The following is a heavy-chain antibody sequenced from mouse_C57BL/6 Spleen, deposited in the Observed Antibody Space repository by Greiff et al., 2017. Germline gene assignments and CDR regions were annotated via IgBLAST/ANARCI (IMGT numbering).Heavy chain of an antibody. CDR2: IYPGDGDT. CDR3: ARGRDGNYGFYFDY. J-gene: IGHJ2*01. V-gene: IGHV1-80*01. Sequence: QVQLHQSGAELVKPGASVKISCKASGYAFSSYWMNWVKQRPGKGLEWIGQIYPGDGDTNYNGKFKGKATLTADKSSSTAYMQLSSLTSEDSAVYFCARGRDGNYGFYFDYWGQGTTLTVSS. D-gene: IGHD2-1*01. CDR1: GYAFSSYW.